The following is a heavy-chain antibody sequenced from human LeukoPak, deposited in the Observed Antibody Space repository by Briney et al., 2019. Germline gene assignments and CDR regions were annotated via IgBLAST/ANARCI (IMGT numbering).Heavy chain of an antibody. J-gene: IGHJ4*01. Sequence: GGSLRLSCAASGFTFSRYWMHWVRQAPGKGLVWVAGITGDERRISYADSVKGRFTISRDNTKNTVYLQMNSLRAEDSAVYYCTRGYSGSESPYWGHGTLVTVSS. CDR3: TRGYSGSESPY. D-gene: IGHD3-10*01. CDR1: GFTFSRYW. V-gene: IGHV3-74*01. CDR2: ITGDERRI.